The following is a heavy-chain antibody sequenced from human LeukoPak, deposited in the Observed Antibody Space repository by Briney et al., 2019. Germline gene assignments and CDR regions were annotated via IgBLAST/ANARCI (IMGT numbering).Heavy chain of an antibody. V-gene: IGHV4-61*01. D-gene: IGHD2-2*01. Sequence: SETLSLTCTVSGGSISSSSYYWGWIRQPPGKGLEWIGYIYYSGSTNYNPSLKSRVTISVDTSKNQFSLKLSSVTAADTAVYYCARDAVVPAAILADYYYYGMDVWGQGTTVTVSS. J-gene: IGHJ6*02. CDR3: ARDAVVPAAILADYYYYGMDV. CDR1: GGSISSSSYY. CDR2: IYYSGST.